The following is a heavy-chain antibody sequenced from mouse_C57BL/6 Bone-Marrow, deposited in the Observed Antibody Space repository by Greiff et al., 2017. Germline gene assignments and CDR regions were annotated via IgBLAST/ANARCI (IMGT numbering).Heavy chain of an antibody. CDR1: GFTFSSYG. Sequence: EVKVVESGGDLVKPGGSLKLSCAASGFTFSSYGMSWVRQTPDKRLEWVATISSGGSYTYYPDSVKGRFTISRDNAKNTLYLQMSSLKSEDTAMYYCASPIYYYGRGGAMDYWGQGTSVTVSS. D-gene: IGHD1-1*02. CDR3: ASPIYYYGRGGAMDY. J-gene: IGHJ4*01. CDR2: ISSGGSYT. V-gene: IGHV5-6*01.